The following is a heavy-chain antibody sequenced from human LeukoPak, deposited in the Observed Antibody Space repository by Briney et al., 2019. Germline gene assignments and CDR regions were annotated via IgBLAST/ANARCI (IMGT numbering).Heavy chain of an antibody. CDR3: ARGFYYDSSGYYGLDQDAFDI. V-gene: IGHV3-7*01. Sequence: GGLLSFSCGASGFTFSSYWMSWVRKAPRKGLEWVANIKQDGSEKYYVDSVKGGFTISRHNAKNSLYLQMNSLRAEDTAVYYCARGFYYDSSGYYGLDQDAFDIWGQGTMVSVSS. CDR1: GFTFSSYW. J-gene: IGHJ3*02. D-gene: IGHD3-22*01. CDR2: IKQDGSEK.